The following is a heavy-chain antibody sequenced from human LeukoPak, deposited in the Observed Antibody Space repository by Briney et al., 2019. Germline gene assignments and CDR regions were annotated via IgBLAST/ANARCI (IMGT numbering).Heavy chain of an antibody. CDR3: AKDRGSSSWYGFDH. Sequence: PGRSLRLSCVASGFTFSSYGMHWVRQAPGKGLEWVAVISNDGSNKYYADSVKGRFTISRDNSKNTLYLQMNSLRAEDTAVYYCAKDRGSSSWYGFDHWGQGTLVTVSS. D-gene: IGHD6-13*01. CDR2: ISNDGSNK. CDR1: GFTFSSYG. V-gene: IGHV3-30*18. J-gene: IGHJ4*02.